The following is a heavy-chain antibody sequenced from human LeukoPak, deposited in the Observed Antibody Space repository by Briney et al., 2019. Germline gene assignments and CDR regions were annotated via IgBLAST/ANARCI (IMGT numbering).Heavy chain of an antibody. V-gene: IGHV3-48*03. CDR2: ISSSGSTI. D-gene: IGHD4-11*01. J-gene: IGHJ4*02. CDR1: GFTFSSYE. Sequence: GGSLRLSCAASGFTFSSYEMNWVRQAPGKGLEWVSYISSSGSTIYYADSVKGRFTISRDNAKNSLYLQMNSLRAEDTAVYYCARDRWDYDYRKYNFDYWGQGTLVTVSS. CDR3: ARDRWDYDYRKYNFDY.